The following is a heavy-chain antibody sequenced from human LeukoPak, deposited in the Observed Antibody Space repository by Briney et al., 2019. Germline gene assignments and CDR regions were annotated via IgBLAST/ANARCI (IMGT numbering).Heavy chain of an antibody. CDR1: GFTFSSFG. D-gene: IGHD1-14*01. CDR2: IWYDGSND. J-gene: IGHJ4*02. V-gene: IGHV3-33*06. Sequence: GGSLRLSCGVSGFTFSSFGMYWVRQAPGKGLEWVAVIWYDGSNDDYADSVKGRFTISRDNSKNTLYLQMNSLRAEDTAVYYCAKGAAITAKRGFDYWGQGTLVTVSS. CDR3: AKGAAITAKRGFDY.